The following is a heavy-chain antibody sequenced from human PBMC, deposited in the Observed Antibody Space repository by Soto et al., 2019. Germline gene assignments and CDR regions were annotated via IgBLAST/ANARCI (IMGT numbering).Heavy chain of an antibody. CDR1: GASIRSGNYY. V-gene: IGHV4-31*03. Sequence: PSETLSLTCTVSGASIRSGNYYWTWIRQLPGKGLEWIGYVHYSGTTYSNPSLKSRVSISVDTSKNQFSLTVNSVTAADTAVYYCARENIVVVPTAKGWFDPWGQGTLVTVS. CDR2: VHYSGTT. CDR3: ARENIVVVPTAKGWFDP. D-gene: IGHD2-2*01. J-gene: IGHJ5*02.